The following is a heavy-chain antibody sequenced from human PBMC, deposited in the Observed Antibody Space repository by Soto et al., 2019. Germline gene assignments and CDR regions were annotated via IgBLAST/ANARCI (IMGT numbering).Heavy chain of an antibody. D-gene: IGHD3-10*01. V-gene: IGHV4-39*01. J-gene: IGHJ4*02. CDR3: ARRSYCGPGSIFDY. CDR1: GGSISSSGYY. CDR2: IYYSGST. Sequence: SETLSLTCTVSGGSISSSGYYWGWILQPPGKGLEWIGNIYYSGSTNYNPSLKSRVTISVDTSKNQFSLKVSSVTAADTAVYYCARRSYCGPGSIFDYWGRGTLVTVSS.